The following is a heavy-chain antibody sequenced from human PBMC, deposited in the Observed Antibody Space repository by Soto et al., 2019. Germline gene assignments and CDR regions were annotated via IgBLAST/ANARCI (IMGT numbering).Heavy chain of an antibody. CDR1: GFTCISYG. Sequence: EMQLLESGGGLVQPGGSLRLSCAASGFTCISYGMTWVRQAPGKGLEWVSGITTTGRNTYYAESVKGRFTISRDNSKNVVDLQMNSLRAEDTAVYYCARGAAAAGTDWFDAWGQGTLVIVSS. CDR2: ITTTGRNT. CDR3: ARGAAAAGTDWFDA. V-gene: IGHV3-23*01. J-gene: IGHJ5*02. D-gene: IGHD6-13*01.